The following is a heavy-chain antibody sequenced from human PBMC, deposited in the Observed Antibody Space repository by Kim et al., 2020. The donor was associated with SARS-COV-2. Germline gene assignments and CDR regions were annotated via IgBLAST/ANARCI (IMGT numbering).Heavy chain of an antibody. Sequence: GGSLRLSCAASGFTFSSYEMNWVRQAPGKGLEWVSYISSSGSTIYYADSVKGRFTISRDNAKNSLYLQMNSLRAEDTAVYYCARGFLPYIDYWGQGTLVTVSS. CDR2: ISSSGSTI. J-gene: IGHJ4*02. CDR1: GFTFSSYE. D-gene: IGHD3-10*01. V-gene: IGHV3-48*03. CDR3: ARGFLPYIDY.